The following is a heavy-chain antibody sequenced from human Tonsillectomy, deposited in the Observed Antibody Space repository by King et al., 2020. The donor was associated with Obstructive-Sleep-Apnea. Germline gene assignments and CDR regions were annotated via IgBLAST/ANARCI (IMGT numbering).Heavy chain of an antibody. V-gene: IGHV1-69*09. D-gene: IGHD3-22*01. J-gene: IGHJ4*02. Sequence: QLVQSGAEVKKPGSSVKVSCKASGGTFTRYAISCVRQAPGQGLEWMGGIIPSLGIANYAPKFQGRVTLTADKSTCTAYMELCILRSEYTAVFYCASSYYDSSGYYYFDYWGQRTLVTVSS. CDR2: IIPSLGIA. CDR3: ASSYYDSSGYYYFDY. CDR1: GGTFTRYA.